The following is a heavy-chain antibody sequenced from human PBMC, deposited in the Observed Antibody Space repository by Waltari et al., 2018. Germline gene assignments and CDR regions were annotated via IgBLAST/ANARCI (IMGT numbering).Heavy chain of an antibody. CDR2: IYYSGST. Sequence: QLQLQESGPGLVKPSETLSLTCTVSGGSIRSSRYYWGWIRQPPGKGLEWICSIYYSGSTYYNPSLKSRVTISVDTSKNQFSLKLSSVTAADTAVYYCARDDLVVPAAMKGGNWFDPWGQGTLVTVSS. CDR1: GGSIRSSRYY. J-gene: IGHJ5*02. CDR3: ARDDLVVPAAMKGGNWFDP. D-gene: IGHD2-2*01. V-gene: IGHV4-39*07.